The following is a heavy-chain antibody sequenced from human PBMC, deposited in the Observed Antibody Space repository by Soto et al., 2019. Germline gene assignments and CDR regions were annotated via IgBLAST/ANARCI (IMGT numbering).Heavy chain of an antibody. Sequence: SETLSLTCAVYGGSFSGYYYSWIRQPPGKGLEWIGYIFHTGTTSYNPSLKSRVTLSVDTSQSQFSLKLNSVTAADTAVYYCTTEAYDNSGSLAFDIWGPGTLVTVS. J-gene: IGHJ3*02. CDR2: IFHTGTT. CDR3: TTEAYDNSGSLAFDI. CDR1: GGSFSGYY. D-gene: IGHD3-22*01. V-gene: IGHV4-59*12.